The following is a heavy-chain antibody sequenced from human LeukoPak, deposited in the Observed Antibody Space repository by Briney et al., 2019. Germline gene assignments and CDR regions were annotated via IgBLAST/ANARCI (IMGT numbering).Heavy chain of an antibody. Sequence: ASVKVSCKASGYTFTGYYMHWVRQAPGQGLEWMGWISAYNGKTNYAPMLQGRVTMATDTSTSTTYMELRSLRSDDTAFYYCARGLYFHDSRGLDYWGQGTLVTVSS. J-gene: IGHJ4*02. V-gene: IGHV1-18*04. CDR3: ARGLYFHDSRGLDY. CDR1: GYTFTGYY. CDR2: ISAYNGKT. D-gene: IGHD3-22*01.